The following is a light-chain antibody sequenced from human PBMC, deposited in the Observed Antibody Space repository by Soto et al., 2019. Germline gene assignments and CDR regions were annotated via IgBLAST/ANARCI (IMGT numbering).Light chain of an antibody. CDR2: DVT. V-gene: IGLV2-14*01. J-gene: IGLJ1*01. CDR3: TSYTSISNYV. Sequence: QSVLTQPASVSWPPGQSITISCTGTSSDVGAYNYVSWYQHHPGKAPRLVIYDVTNRPSGISDRFSGSKSGNTASLTISGLLAEDEADNYCTSYTSISNYVFGTGTKLTVL. CDR1: SSDVGAYNY.